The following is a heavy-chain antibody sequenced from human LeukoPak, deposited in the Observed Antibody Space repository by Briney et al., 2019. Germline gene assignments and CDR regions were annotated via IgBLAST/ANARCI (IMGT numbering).Heavy chain of an antibody. D-gene: IGHD3-10*01. CDR3: TRRYYNSDGFYLTDAFDI. J-gene: IGHJ3*02. CDR2: IRGKADGSAT. Sequence: GGPLRLSCAASGFTFSDSPIHWVRQASGKGLEWVGRIRGKADGSATAYSTSVKGRFIISRDDSMNTAYLQMNGLKAEDTAVYYCTRRYYNSDGFYLTDAFDIWGQGRMVTVSS. CDR1: GFTFSDSP. V-gene: IGHV3-73*01.